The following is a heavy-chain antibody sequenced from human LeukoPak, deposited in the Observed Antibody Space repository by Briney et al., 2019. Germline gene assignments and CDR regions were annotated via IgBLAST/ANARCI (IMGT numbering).Heavy chain of an antibody. V-gene: IGHV3-48*01. Sequence: GGSLRLSCAASEFTFSSYEMNWVRQAPGKGLEWVSYISSSSSNIYYADSVKGRFTISRDNAKNSLYLQMNSLRAEDAAVYYCARPKTYYYDSSDAFDIWGQGTMVTVSS. CDR3: ARPKTYYYDSSDAFDI. D-gene: IGHD3-22*01. J-gene: IGHJ3*02. CDR2: ISSSSSNI. CDR1: EFTFSSYE.